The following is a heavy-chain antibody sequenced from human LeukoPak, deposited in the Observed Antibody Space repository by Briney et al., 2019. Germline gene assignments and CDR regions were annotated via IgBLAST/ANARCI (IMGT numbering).Heavy chain of an antibody. CDR2: ISSSGSTI. V-gene: IGHV3-11*01. Sequence: GGSLRLSCAASGFTFSDYYMSWIRQAPGKGLEWVSYISSSGSTIYYADSVKGRFTISRDNAKNSLYLQMNSLRAEDTAVYYCARDPPLWFGEVPLDYWGQGTLVTVSS. CDR3: ARDPPLWFGEVPLDY. CDR1: GFTFSDYY. J-gene: IGHJ4*02. D-gene: IGHD3-10*01.